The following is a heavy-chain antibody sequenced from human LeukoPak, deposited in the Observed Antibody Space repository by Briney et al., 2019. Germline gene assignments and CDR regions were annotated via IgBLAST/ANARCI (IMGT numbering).Heavy chain of an antibody. CDR3: ARVPMVRGVTNFDY. CDR1: GYTFTVYY. V-gene: IGHV1-2*02. D-gene: IGHD3-10*01. CDR2: INPNSGGT. J-gene: IGHJ4*02. Sequence: ASVKVSCKASGYTFTVYYMHWVRQAPGQGLEWMGWINPNSGGTNYAQKFQGRVTMTRDTSISTAYMELSRLRSDDTAVYYCARVPMVRGVTNFDYWGQGTLVTVSS.